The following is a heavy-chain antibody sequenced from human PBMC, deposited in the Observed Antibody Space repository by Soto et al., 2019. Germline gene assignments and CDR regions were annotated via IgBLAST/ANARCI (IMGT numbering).Heavy chain of an antibody. J-gene: IGHJ6*04. D-gene: IGHD3-3*01. CDR3: ARLSRGYDFWSGYYMFLDV. Sequence: SETLSLTCTVSGGPISSYYWSWIRQPPGKGLEWIGYIYYSGSTNYNPSLKSRVTISVDTSKNQFSLKLSSVTAADTAVYYCARLSRGYDFWSGYYMFLDVWGKGTTGTVSS. CDR2: IYYSGST. V-gene: IGHV4-59*08. CDR1: GGPISSYY.